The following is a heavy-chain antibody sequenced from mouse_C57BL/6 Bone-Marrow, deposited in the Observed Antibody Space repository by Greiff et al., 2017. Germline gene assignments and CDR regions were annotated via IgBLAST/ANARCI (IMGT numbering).Heavy chain of an antibody. Sequence: VQLQQPGAELVKPGASVKMSCKASGYTFTSYWITWVKQRPGQGLEWIGDIYPGSGSTNYNEKFKSKATLTVDTSSSTAYMQLSSLTSGDSAVYYCARSYYGNGEAYWGQGTLVTVSA. J-gene: IGHJ3*01. D-gene: IGHD2-1*01. CDR1: GYTFTSYW. V-gene: IGHV1-55*01. CDR2: IYPGSGST. CDR3: ARSYYGNGEAY.